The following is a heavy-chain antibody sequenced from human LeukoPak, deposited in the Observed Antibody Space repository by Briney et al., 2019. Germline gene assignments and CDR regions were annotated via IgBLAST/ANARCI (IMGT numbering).Heavy chain of an antibody. J-gene: IGHJ5*02. Sequence: GRSLRLSCAASGFTFSSYAMYWVRQAPGKGLEWVAVISYDGSNKYYADSVKGRFTISRDNSKNTLYLQMNSLRAEDTAVYYCANAEGDSSGYYHGWFDPWGQGTLVTVSS. CDR1: GFTFSSYA. D-gene: IGHD3-22*01. CDR3: ANAEGDSSGYYHGWFDP. CDR2: ISYDGSNK. V-gene: IGHV3-30-3*01.